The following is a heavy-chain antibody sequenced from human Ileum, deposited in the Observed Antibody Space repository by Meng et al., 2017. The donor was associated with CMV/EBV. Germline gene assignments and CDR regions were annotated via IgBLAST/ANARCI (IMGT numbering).Heavy chain of an antibody. CDR1: IFRNYG. CDR3: ARECGDASHSAPRGCYLDS. J-gene: IGHJ4*02. Sequence: IFRNYGLSWVRQAPGQGLAWMGGIIPMFATANYAPKFQGRVTIITDESTNTAYMELNRLRSEDTALYYCARECGDASHSAPRGCYLDSWGQGTLVTSPQ. CDR2: IIPMFATA. V-gene: IGHV1-69*05. D-gene: IGHD5-24*01.